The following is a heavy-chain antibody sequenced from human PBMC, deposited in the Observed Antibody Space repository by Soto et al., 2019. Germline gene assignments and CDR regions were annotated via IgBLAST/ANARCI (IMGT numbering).Heavy chain of an antibody. CDR1: GGSVSSGTFY. Sequence: SETLSLTCTVSGGSVSSGTFYWTWIRQPPGKRLEWIGYIDYSGSTDYNPSLKSRVTISVDTSKNQFSLKLNSVTAADTALYYCARGGFWSGYKPADYWGQGTLVT. V-gene: IGHV4-61*01. CDR2: IDYSGST. D-gene: IGHD3-3*01. CDR3: ARGGFWSGYKPADY. J-gene: IGHJ4*02.